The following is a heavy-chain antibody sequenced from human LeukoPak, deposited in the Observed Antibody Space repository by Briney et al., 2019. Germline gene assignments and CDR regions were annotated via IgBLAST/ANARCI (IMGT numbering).Heavy chain of an antibody. Sequence: SETLSLTCAVSGGSFSGYYWSWIRQPPGKGLEWIAEIHHRGSTSYKPSLRSRVTISGDASKNQISLKVTSVTAVDTAVYYCARGILGSYYFDLWGRGTLVTVSS. J-gene: IGHJ2*01. CDR2: IHHRGST. V-gene: IGHV4-34*01. D-gene: IGHD3-16*01. CDR3: ARGILGSYYFDL. CDR1: GGSFSGYY.